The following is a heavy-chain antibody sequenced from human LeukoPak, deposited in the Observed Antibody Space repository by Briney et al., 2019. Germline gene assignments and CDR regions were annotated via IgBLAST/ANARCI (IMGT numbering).Heavy chain of an antibody. J-gene: IGHJ3*02. V-gene: IGHV3-23*01. D-gene: IGHD3-22*01. CDR2: ISGSGGSS. CDR1: GFTFSSYA. CDR3: AKDDSSGYYSDAFDI. Sequence: PGASLRLSCAASGFTFSSYAMSWVRQAPGKGLEWVSAISGSGGSSYYADSVKGRITISRDNSKNTIYLQMNSLRAEDTAVYYCAKDDSSGYYSDAFDIWGQGTMVTVSS.